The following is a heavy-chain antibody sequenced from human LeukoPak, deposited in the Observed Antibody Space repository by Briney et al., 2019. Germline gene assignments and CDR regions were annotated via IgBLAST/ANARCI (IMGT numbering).Heavy chain of an antibody. Sequence: PGGSLRLSCAASGFTVSSKYMSWVRQAPGKGLEWVSAISGSGGSTYYADSVKGRFTISRDNSKNTLYLQMNSLRAEDTAVYYCAKDLGVGYDILTGYPRGPGDWGQGTLVTVSS. V-gene: IGHV3-23*01. CDR2: ISGSGGST. CDR1: GFTVSSKY. J-gene: IGHJ4*02. CDR3: AKDLGVGYDILTGYPRGPGD. D-gene: IGHD3-9*01.